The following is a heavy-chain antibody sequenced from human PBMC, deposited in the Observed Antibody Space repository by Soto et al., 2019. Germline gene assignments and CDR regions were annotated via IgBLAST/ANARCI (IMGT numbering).Heavy chain of an antibody. D-gene: IGHD3-9*01. Sequence: PSETLSLTCAVYGGSFSGYYWSWIRQPPGKGLEWIGEINHSGSTNYNPSLKSRATISVDTSKNQFSLKLSSVTAADTAVYYCARQRYYDILTGYYAYYYYGMDVWGQGTTVTVSS. J-gene: IGHJ6*02. CDR3: ARQRYYDILTGYYAYYYYGMDV. V-gene: IGHV4-34*01. CDR2: INHSGST. CDR1: GGSFSGYY.